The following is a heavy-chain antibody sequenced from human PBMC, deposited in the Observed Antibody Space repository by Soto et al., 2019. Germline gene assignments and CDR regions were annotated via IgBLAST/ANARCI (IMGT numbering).Heavy chain of an antibody. Sequence: EGSLRLSCAASGFTFSSYSMNWVLQAPGKGLEWVAVISSDGSNKYYADSVKGRFTISRDNSKNTLYLQMNSLRAEDTAVYYCANIITRVRGVLDYYYMDVWGKGTTVTVSS. V-gene: IGHV3-30*02. CDR1: GFTFSSYS. CDR2: ISSDGSNK. J-gene: IGHJ6*03. D-gene: IGHD3-10*01. CDR3: ANIITRVRGVLDYYYMDV.